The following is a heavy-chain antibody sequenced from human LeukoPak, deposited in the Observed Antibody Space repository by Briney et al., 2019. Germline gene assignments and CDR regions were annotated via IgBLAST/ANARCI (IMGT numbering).Heavy chain of an antibody. CDR2: ISASGDKT. J-gene: IGHJ3*02. Sequence: GGSLRLSCAASGFTFSNYAMSWIRQDPEKGLEWVSTISASGDKTYYADSVRGRLTISRDNSKNTLYLQMNSLRAKDTAVYYCAKDLPATWAFDIWGRGTRVTVSS. V-gene: IGHV3-23*01. CDR3: AKDLPATWAFDI. D-gene: IGHD2-2*01. CDR1: GFTFSNYA.